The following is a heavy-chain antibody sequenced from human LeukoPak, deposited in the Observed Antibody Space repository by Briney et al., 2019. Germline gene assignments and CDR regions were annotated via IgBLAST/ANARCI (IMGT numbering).Heavy chain of an antibody. CDR2: MSFDVNNK. CDR3: ARGYCNSRSCYNDY. Sequence: GGSLRLSCVTSGFTFSTYAFHWVRQAPGKGLEWVATMSFDVNNKYYTDSVRGRFTISRDNSKNTLYLQMNSLRAEDTAVYSCARGYCNSRSCYNDYWGQGTLVTVSS. D-gene: IGHD2-2*02. CDR1: GFTFSTYA. V-gene: IGHV3-30*04. J-gene: IGHJ4*02.